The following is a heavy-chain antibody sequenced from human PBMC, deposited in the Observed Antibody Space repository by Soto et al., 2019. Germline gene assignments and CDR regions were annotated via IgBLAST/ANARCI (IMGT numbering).Heavy chain of an antibody. CDR1: GFTFSSYA. D-gene: IGHD3-22*01. Sequence: GGSLRLSCAASGFTFSSYAMSWVRQAPGKGLEWVSAISGSGGSTYYADSVKGRFTISRDNSKNTLYLQMNSLRAEDTAVYYCAKDRPYYYDSSGYPFDYWGQGTLVTVSS. CDR2: ISGSGGST. J-gene: IGHJ4*02. CDR3: AKDRPYYYDSSGYPFDY. V-gene: IGHV3-23*01.